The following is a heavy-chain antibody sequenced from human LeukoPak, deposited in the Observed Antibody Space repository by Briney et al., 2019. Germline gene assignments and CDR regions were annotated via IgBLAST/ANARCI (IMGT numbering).Heavy chain of an antibody. V-gene: IGHV4-34*01. D-gene: IGHD3-3*01. Sequence: SETLSLTCAVYGVSFSGYYWSWIRQPPGKGLEWIGEINHSGSTNYNPSLRSRVTISVDTSKNQFSLKLSSVTAADTAVYYCARAGRRYHDFWSHTNWFDPWGQGTLVTVSS. CDR3: ARAGRRYHDFWSHTNWFDP. CDR1: GVSFSGYY. CDR2: INHSGST. J-gene: IGHJ5*02.